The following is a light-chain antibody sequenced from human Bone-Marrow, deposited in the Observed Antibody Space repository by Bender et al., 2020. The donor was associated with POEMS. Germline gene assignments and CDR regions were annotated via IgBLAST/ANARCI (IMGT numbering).Light chain of an antibody. J-gene: IGLJ3*02. CDR3: SSYAGGNNFV. Sequence: QSALTQPASVSGSPGQSITISCTGTSSDVGSYKLVSWYQQHPGKAPKLMIYEVSKRPTGVPDRFSGSKSGNTASLTVSGLQAEDEADYYCSSYAGGNNFVFGGGTKLTVL. CDR1: SSDVGSYKL. V-gene: IGLV2-8*01. CDR2: EVS.